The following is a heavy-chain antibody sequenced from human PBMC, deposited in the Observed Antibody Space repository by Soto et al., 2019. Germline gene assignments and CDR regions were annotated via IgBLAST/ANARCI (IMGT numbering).Heavy chain of an antibody. Sequence: SLTCDVSGYSINSGYFWGWVRQPPGKGLEWIGSISYHGSTHYNPSLESRVTILRDTPKNQFSLSLSFVTAADTAVYYCARLEHSGFPESLQWGQGTLVTVSS. CDR3: ARLEHSGFPESLQ. V-gene: IGHV4-38-2*01. CDR1: GYSINSGYF. J-gene: IGHJ1*01. CDR2: ISYHGST. D-gene: IGHD5-12*01.